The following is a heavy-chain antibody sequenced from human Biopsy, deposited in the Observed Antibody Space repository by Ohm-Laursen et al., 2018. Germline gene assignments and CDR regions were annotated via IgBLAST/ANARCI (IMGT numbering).Heavy chain of an antibody. V-gene: IGHV3-74*01. CDR1: EFIFSRFW. Sequence: GSLRLSCAASEFIFSRFWMYWVRQAPGKGLVWVSRINSDGSSTNYADAVRGRFTISRDNSKNTLYLQMNNLRAEDTAVFYCAKDLRNNNWGVENWGQGTLVTVSS. CDR3: AKDLRNNNWGVEN. CDR2: INSDGSST. D-gene: IGHD7-27*01. J-gene: IGHJ4*02.